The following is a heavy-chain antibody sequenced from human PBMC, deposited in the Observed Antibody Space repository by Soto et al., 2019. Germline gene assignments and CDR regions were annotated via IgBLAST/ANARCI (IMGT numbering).Heavy chain of an antibody. CDR1: GGSITSNNW. J-gene: IGHJ6*02. Sequence: QVQLQESGPGLVKPSGTLSLTCAVSGGSITSNNWWTWVRQPPGKGLEWIGEMFHSGDANYNPSLKSGVTMSIDKSNNHFSLNLNSETAEDTAVYFCARAMDATLPSGLDVWGQGTTVTVSS. V-gene: IGHV4-4*02. D-gene: IGHD1-26*01. CDR2: MFHSGDA. CDR3: ARAMDATLPSGLDV.